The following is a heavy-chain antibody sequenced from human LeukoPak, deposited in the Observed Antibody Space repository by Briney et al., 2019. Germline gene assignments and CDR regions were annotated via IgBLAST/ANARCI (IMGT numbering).Heavy chain of an antibody. D-gene: IGHD6-19*01. J-gene: IGHJ4*02. V-gene: IGHV4-39*02. Sequence: KPSETLSLTCTVSGGSISSSSYYWGWIRKPTGKGLEWIGNNFYSGSTYYNPSLKSRVTISVDTSKNQFSLKLSSVTAADTAVYYCATDGKYYSSGDYWGQGTLVTVSS. CDR1: GGSISSSSYY. CDR3: ATDGKYYSSGDY. CDR2: NFYSGST.